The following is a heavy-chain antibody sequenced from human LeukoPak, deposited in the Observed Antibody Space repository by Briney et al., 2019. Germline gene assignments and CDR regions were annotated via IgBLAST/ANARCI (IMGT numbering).Heavy chain of an antibody. CDR3: AREGYCSSTSCYRSYYYGMDV. V-gene: IGHV3-21*01. CDR1: GVTFSSYS. J-gene: IGHJ6*02. D-gene: IGHD2-2*01. Sequence: GGSLRLSCAASGVTFSSYSMNLVRQAPGKGLEWVSSINNSSSSYIYYSDSVKGPFTISRDKAKNSRYLTMNSLRAEETAVYYWAREGYCSSTSCYRSYYYGMDVWGQGTTVTVSS. CDR2: INNSSSSYI.